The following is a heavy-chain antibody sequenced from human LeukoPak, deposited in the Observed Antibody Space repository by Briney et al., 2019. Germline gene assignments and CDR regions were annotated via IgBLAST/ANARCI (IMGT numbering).Heavy chain of an antibody. Sequence: GGSLRLSCAASGFTFSIYWMSWVRQAPGKGLEWVANIKQDGSEKYYVDSVKGRFTISRDNAKNSLYLQMNSLRAEDTAVYYCARDRRYLHYWGQGTLVTVSS. D-gene: IGHD3-16*02. J-gene: IGHJ4*02. V-gene: IGHV3-7*01. CDR2: IKQDGSEK. CDR1: GFTFSIYW. CDR3: ARDRRYLHY.